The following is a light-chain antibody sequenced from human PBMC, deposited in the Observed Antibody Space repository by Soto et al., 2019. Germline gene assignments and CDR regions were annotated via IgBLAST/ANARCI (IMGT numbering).Light chain of an antibody. Sequence: EVVMTQSPATLSVSPGDRATLSCRASQSVSSKLAWYQQKPGQAPRLLIYGASTRATGAPARFSGSGSGTEFTLTISSLQSEDFPVYYCQQYSDWPRTFGQGNKVDIK. CDR1: QSVSSK. CDR2: GAS. V-gene: IGKV3-15*01. CDR3: QQYSDWPRT. J-gene: IGKJ1*01.